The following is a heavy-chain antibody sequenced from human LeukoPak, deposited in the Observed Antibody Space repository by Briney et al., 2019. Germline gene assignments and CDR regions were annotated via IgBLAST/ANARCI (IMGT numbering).Heavy chain of an antibody. D-gene: IGHD4-17*01. CDR2: IYSGGST. Sequence: GGSLRLSCAASGFTVSSNYMSWVRQAPGKGLEWVSVIYSGGSTYYADSVKGRFTISRDNSKNTLYLQMSSLRAEDTAVYYCARGLYGDYSSAFDIWGQGTMVTVSS. CDR3: ARGLYGDYSSAFDI. CDR1: GFTVSSNY. V-gene: IGHV3-53*01. J-gene: IGHJ3*02.